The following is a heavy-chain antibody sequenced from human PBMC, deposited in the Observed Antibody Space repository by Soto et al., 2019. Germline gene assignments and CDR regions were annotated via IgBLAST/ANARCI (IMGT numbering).Heavy chain of an antibody. V-gene: IGHV4-34*01. CDR3: ARNPKYAGYCSSTSCYRGWYDP. CDR2: INHSGST. CDR1: GGSFSGYY. Sequence: SETLSLTCAVYGGSFSGYYWSWIRQPPGKGLEWIGEINHSGSTNYNPSLKSRVTISVDTSKNQFSLKLSSVTAADTAVYYCARNPKYAGYCSSTSCYRGWYDPWGQGTLVTVSS. J-gene: IGHJ5*02. D-gene: IGHD2-2*01.